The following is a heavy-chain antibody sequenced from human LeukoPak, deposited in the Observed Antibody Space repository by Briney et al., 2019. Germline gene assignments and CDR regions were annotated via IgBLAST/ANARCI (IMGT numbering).Heavy chain of an antibody. V-gene: IGHV4-38-2*02. Sequence: PSETLSLTCTVSGYSISSGYYWGWIRQPPGKGLEWIGRIYTSGSTNYNPSLKSRVTIFVDTSKNVFSLILTSVSASDTAIYYCARDHWLFSSKTWYYYGMDVWGQGTTVTVSS. CDR3: ARDHWLFSSKTWYYYGMDV. CDR2: IYTSGST. J-gene: IGHJ6*02. CDR1: GYSISSGYY. D-gene: IGHD3-9*01.